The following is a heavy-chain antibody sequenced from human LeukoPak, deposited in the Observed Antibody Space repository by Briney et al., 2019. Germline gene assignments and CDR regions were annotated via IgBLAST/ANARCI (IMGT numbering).Heavy chain of an antibody. D-gene: IGHD2-15*01. J-gene: IGHJ3*02. V-gene: IGHV4-38-2*01. CDR1: GYSIISGYY. CDR2: IDHSGTT. Sequence: SETLSLTCAVSGYSIISGYYWGWTRQPPGKGLEWIGSIDHSGTTYYNPSLKSRVTISVDTSKNQFSLKLTSVTAADTAVFYCARRSYCSGGDCYSIDAFDIWGQGTMVTVSS. CDR3: ARRSYCSGGDCYSIDAFDI.